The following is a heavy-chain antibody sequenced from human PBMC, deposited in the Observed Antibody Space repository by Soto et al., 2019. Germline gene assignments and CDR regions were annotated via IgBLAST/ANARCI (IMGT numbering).Heavy chain of an antibody. D-gene: IGHD6-13*01. CDR3: AKLARGGSSWSDY. V-gene: IGHV3-9*01. CDR1: GFTFDDHT. CDR2: ISWNSGSI. Sequence: EVQLVESGGGLVQPGRSLRLSCEASGFTFDDHTMHWVRQAPGKGLEWVSGISWNSGSIGYADSVKGRFTISRDNAKNSLYLQMNSVRVEDTALYYCAKLARGGSSWSDYWGQGSLVTVSS. J-gene: IGHJ4*02.